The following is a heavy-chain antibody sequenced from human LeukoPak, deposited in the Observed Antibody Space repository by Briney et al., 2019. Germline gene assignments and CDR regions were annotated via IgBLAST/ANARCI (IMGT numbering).Heavy chain of an antibody. J-gene: IGHJ4*02. V-gene: IGHV3-74*01. CDR1: GFTFSSYW. D-gene: IGHD2-8*01. CDR2: INSDGSST. Sequence: GGSLRLSCAASGFTFSSYWMHWVRQAPGKGLVWVSRINSDGSSTSYADSVKGRFTISRDNAKNTLYLQMNSLRAEDTAVYYCARGGRDIVLMVYAIGPPGIDYWGQGTLVTVSS. CDR3: ARGGRDIVLMVYAIGPPGIDY.